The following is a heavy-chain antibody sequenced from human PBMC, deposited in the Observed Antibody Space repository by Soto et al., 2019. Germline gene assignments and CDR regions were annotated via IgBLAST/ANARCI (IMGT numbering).Heavy chain of an antibody. V-gene: IGHV3-30-3*01. CDR1: GFTFSSYA. D-gene: IGHD7-27*01. Sequence: QVQLVESGGGVVQPGRSLRLSCAASGFTFSSYAMQWVRQAPGKGLEWVAVISYDGSNKYYADSVKGRFTISRDNSKNTLYLQMNSLRAEDTAVYYCARGINWETPANWGQGTLVTVSS. J-gene: IGHJ4*02. CDR2: ISYDGSNK. CDR3: ARGINWETPAN.